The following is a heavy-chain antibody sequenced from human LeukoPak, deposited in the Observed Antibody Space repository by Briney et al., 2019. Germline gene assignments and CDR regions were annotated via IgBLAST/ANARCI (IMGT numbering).Heavy chain of an antibody. CDR2: ISAYNGNT. V-gene: IGHV1-18*01. CDR1: GYTFTSYG. J-gene: IGHJ5*02. D-gene: IGHD3-22*01. Sequence: ASVKVSCKASGYTFTSYGISWVRQAPGQGLEWMGWISAYNGNTNYAQKLQGRVTMTTDASTSTAYMELRSLRSDDTAVYYCARDLSLGSDSSGYYGNWFDPWGQGTLATVSS. CDR3: ARDLSLGSDSSGYYGNWFDP.